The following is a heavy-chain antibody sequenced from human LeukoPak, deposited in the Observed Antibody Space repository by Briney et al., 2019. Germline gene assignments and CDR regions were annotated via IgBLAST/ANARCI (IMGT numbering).Heavy chain of an antibody. D-gene: IGHD5-18*01. V-gene: IGHV4-61*02. CDR2: IYTSGST. J-gene: IGHJ4*02. CDR1: GGSISSGSYY. Sequence: PSQTLSLTCTVSGGSISSGSYYWSWIRQPAGKGLEWIGRIYTSGSTNYNPSLKSRVTISVDTSKNQFSLKLSSVNAADTAVYYCAGDTAMARIDYWGQGTLVTVSS. CDR3: AGDTAMARIDY.